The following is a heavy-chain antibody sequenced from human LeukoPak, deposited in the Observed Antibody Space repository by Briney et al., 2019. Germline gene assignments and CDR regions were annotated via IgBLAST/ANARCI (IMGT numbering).Heavy chain of an antibody. D-gene: IGHD3-22*01. CDR1: GYTFTSYA. J-gene: IGHJ4*02. CDR3: ARDYYDSSGYYPRMAY. CDR2: INTNTGNP. V-gene: IGHV7-4-1*02. Sequence: EASVNVSCTASGYTFTSYAMNWVRQAPGQGLEWMGWINTNTGNPTYAQGFTGRFVFSLDTSVSTAYLQISSLKAEDTAVYYCARDYYDSSGYYPRMAYWGQGTLVTVSS.